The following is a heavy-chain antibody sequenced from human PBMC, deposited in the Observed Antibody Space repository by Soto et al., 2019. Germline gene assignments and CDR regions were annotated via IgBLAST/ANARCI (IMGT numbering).Heavy chain of an antibody. V-gene: IGHV4-59*01. J-gene: IGHJ6*03. CDR1: GGSISSYY. D-gene: IGHD2-15*01. CDR2: IYYSGST. CDR3: ARDISGDYYYYMDV. Sequence: SETLSLTCTVSGGSISSYYWSWIRQPPGKGLEWIGYIYYSGSTNYNPSLKSRVTISVDTSKNQFSLKLSSVTAADTAVYYCARDISGDYYYYMDVWGKGTTVTVSS.